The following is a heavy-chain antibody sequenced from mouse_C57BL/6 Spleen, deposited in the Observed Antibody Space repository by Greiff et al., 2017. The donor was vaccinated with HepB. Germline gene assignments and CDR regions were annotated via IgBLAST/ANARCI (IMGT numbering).Heavy chain of an antibody. CDR3: ARLGTTVVATRYFDV. CDR2: IYPGDGDT. CDR1: GYAFSSSW. J-gene: IGHJ1*03. D-gene: IGHD1-1*01. V-gene: IGHV1-82*01. Sequence: QVQLKESGPELVKPGASVKISCKASGYAFSSSWMNWVKQRPGKGLEWIGRIYPGDGDTNYNGKFKGKATLTADISSSTAYMQLSSLTSEDSAVYFCARLGTTVVATRYFDVWGTGTTVTVSS.